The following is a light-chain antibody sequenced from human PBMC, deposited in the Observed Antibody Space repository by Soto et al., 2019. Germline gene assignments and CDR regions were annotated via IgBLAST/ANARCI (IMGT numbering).Light chain of an antibody. V-gene: IGKV1-5*01. CDR1: QSISSW. CDR3: QQYNSYSLYT. CDR2: DAS. J-gene: IGKJ2*01. Sequence: DIQMTQSPSTLSASVGDRVTITCRASQSISSWLAWYQQKPGKAPKLLIYDASSLESGVPSRFSGSGSGTEFPLTISSLQLDDFATYYCQQYNSYSLYTFGQGTKV.